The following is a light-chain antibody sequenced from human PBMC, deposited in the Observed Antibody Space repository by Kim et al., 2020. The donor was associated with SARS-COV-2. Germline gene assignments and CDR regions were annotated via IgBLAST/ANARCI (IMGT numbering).Light chain of an antibody. CDR2: GAS. V-gene: IGKV3-15*01. J-gene: IGKJ1*01. Sequence: EIVMTQSPATLSVSPGDRATLSCRASQSVNSNLAWYQHKPGQAPSLLIYGASTRATGIPARFSGSGSGTEFTLTINSLQSEDFAVYYCKQYNNWPRTFGQGTKVDIK. CDR3: KQYNNWPRT. CDR1: QSVNSN.